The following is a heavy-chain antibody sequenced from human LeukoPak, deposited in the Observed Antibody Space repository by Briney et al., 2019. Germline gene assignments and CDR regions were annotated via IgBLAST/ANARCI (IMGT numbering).Heavy chain of an antibody. V-gene: IGHV3-23*01. CDR2: IGASGEST. Sequence: GGSLRLPCAASGFTFSVAAMTWVRQAPGKGLEWVSLIGASGESTYYADSVKGRFTISRDNSKNTLSLQMNSLRVEDTAMYFCAKDIQLPTWGLGTMVTVSS. J-gene: IGHJ3*01. CDR3: AKDIQLPT. CDR1: GFTFSVAA. D-gene: IGHD5-24*01.